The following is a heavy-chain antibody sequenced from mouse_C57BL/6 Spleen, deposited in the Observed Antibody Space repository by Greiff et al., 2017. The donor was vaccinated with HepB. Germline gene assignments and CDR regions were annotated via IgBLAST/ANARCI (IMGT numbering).Heavy chain of an antibody. CDR3: ARDDYELVDY. D-gene: IGHD2-4*01. Sequence: EVKLVESGPGLVKPSQSLSLTCSVTGYSITSGYYWNWIRQFPGNKLEWMGYISYDGSNNYNPSLKNRISITRDTSKNQFFLKLNSVTTEDTATYYCARDDYELVDYWGQGTSVTVSS. CDR1: GYSITSGYY. CDR2: ISYDGSN. J-gene: IGHJ4*01. V-gene: IGHV3-6*01.